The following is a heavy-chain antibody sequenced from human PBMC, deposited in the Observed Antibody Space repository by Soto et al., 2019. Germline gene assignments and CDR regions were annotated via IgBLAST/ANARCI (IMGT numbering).Heavy chain of an antibody. CDR2: IIPIFGTA. V-gene: IGHV1-69*13. CDR1: GGTFSSYA. J-gene: IGHJ3*02. D-gene: IGHD3-3*01. CDR3: ARGRVLDFWSAKDAFDI. Sequence: GASVKVSCKASGGTFSSYAISWVRQAPGQGLEWMGGIIPIFGTANYAQKFQGRVTITADESTSTAYMELSSLRSEDTAVYYCARGRVLDFWSAKDAFDICGQGTIVTVSS.